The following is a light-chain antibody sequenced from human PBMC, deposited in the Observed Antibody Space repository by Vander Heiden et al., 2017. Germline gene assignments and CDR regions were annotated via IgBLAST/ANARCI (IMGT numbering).Light chain of an antibody. Sequence: IVLAQSPATLSLCPGERATLSCRASQSVTSYCDWYQQQPGQAPRPLIYDASTSATGTPARFRGSGSGTDFTLTISSLELEDFAVYYCQQRSNWPPGYTFGQGTKLEIK. CDR3: QQRSNWPPGYT. V-gene: IGKV3-11*01. J-gene: IGKJ2*01. CDR2: DAS. CDR1: QSVTSY.